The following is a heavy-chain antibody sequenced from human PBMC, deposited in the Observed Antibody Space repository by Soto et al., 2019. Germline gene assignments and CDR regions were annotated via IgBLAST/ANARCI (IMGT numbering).Heavy chain of an antibody. CDR1: GLTFSRVA. CDR3: AKDQRKPAIFGVVTVS. Sequence: GGFFILSCNGAGLTFSRVAMSWVSQVPVKGLEWVSAISGSGQTTYYADSVKGRFTVSGDNSNNTPYLQMNSLRAEDTAVYYCAKDQRKPAIFGVVTVSWGQGPLVTVSP. D-gene: IGHD3-3*01. J-gene: IGHJ5*02. CDR2: ISGSGQTT. V-gene: IGHV3-23*01.